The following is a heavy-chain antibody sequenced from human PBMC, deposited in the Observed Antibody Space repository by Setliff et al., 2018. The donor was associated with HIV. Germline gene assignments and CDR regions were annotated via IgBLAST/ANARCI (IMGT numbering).Heavy chain of an antibody. CDR2: IIPIFGTA. V-gene: IGHV1-69*13. Sequence: SVKVSCRASGGPFTSAFNWVRQVPGQGLEWMGGIIPIFGTANYAQNFGGRVTITADQSTTTSYLQLNSLRFEDTAIYYCASDSPAARFEELEDHYYYFMDVWGKGTTVTVSS. J-gene: IGHJ6*03. CDR3: ASDSPAARFEELEDHYYYFMDV. D-gene: IGHD3-10*01. CDR1: GGPFTSA.